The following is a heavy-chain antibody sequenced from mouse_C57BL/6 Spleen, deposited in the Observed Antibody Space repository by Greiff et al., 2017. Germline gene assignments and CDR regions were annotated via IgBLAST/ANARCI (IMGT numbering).Heavy chain of an antibody. J-gene: IGHJ3*01. CDR3: ARNGPSWFAF. CDR1: GFTFSDYG. D-gene: IGHD1-1*02. V-gene: IGHV5-17*01. CDR2: ISSGSSTI. Sequence: EVLLVESGGGLVKPGGSLKLSCAASGFTFSDYGMHWVRQAPGKGLEWVAYISSGSSTIYYADTVKGRFTISSDNARNTLFLQMTSLRSEDTTIYYCARNGPSWFAFWGKGTLVTVS.